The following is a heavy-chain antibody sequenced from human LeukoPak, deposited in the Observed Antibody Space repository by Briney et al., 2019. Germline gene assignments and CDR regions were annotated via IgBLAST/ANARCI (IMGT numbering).Heavy chain of an antibody. J-gene: IGHJ4*02. D-gene: IGHD6-13*01. CDR1: GGSFSGYY. Sequence: PSETLSLTCAVYGGSFSGYYWSSIRQPPGKGLEWIGEINHSGSTNYNPSLKSRVTISVDTSKNQFSLKLSSVTAADTAVYYCARGKIAAAAPGYFDYWAREPWSPSPQ. V-gene: IGHV4-34*01. CDR3: ARGKIAAAAPGYFDY. CDR2: INHSGST.